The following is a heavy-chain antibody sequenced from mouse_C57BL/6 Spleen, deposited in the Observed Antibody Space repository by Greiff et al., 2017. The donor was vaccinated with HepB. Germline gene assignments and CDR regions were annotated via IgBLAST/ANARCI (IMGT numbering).Heavy chain of an antibody. J-gene: IGHJ2*01. Sequence: EVQGVESGTVLARPGASVKMSCKTSGYTFTSYWMHWVKQRPGQGLEWIGAIYPGNSDTSYNQKFKGKAKLTAVTSASTAYMELSSLTNEDSAVYYCTSSTVVGPPHYWGQGTTLTVSS. CDR3: TSSTVVGPPHY. CDR1: GYTFTSYW. CDR2: IYPGNSDT. V-gene: IGHV1-5*01. D-gene: IGHD1-1*01.